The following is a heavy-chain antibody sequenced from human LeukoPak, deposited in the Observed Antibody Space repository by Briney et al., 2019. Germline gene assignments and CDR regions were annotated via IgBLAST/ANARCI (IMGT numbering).Heavy chain of an antibody. J-gene: IGHJ4*02. Sequence: SETLSLTCAVYGGSFSGYYWSWIRQPPGKGLEWIGEINHSGSTNYNPSLKSRVTISVDTSKNQFSLKLSSVTAADTAVYYCARGPRSCYYYSSIDYWGQGTLVTVSS. CDR1: GGSFSGYY. CDR2: INHSGST. V-gene: IGHV4-34*01. CDR3: ARGPRSCYYYSSIDY. D-gene: IGHD3-22*01.